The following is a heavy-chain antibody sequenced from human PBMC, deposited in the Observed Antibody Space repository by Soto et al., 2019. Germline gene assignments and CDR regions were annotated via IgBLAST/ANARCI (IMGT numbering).Heavy chain of an antibody. CDR3: ASEAQYCTRATCPKFYDRDV. Sequence: AASVKVSCKTSGGTFGSYTITWVRRAPGQGLERLRGSIPSLNSPAYAEKFKTRVVITADEITNTAYMELNSLRFDDAAVYYCASEAQYCTRATCPKFYDRDVWGQGFRVTVS. CDR2: SIPSLNSP. D-gene: IGHD2-8*02. V-gene: IGHV1-69*13. CDR1: GGTFGSYT. J-gene: IGHJ6*02.